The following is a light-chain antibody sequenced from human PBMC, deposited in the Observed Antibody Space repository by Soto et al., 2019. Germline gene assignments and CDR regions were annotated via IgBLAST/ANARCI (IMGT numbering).Light chain of an antibody. CDR1: SSNIGNNY. V-gene: IGLV1-51*01. J-gene: IGLJ2*01. Sequence: QSVLTQPPSVSAAPGQKVTISCSGSSSNIGNNYVTWYQQLPGTAPKLLIYDNNKRPSGIPDRFSGSKSGTSATMGITALQTWDEADYYCGTWDSSLSAVVFGGGTKLTVL. CDR2: DNN. CDR3: GTWDSSLSAVV.